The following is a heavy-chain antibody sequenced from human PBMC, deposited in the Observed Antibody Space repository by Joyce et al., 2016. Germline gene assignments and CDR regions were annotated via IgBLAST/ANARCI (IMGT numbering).Heavy chain of an antibody. V-gene: IGHV4-59*01. J-gene: IGHJ3*02. CDR3: ARVRGNAFDI. D-gene: IGHD5-12*01. CDR1: GGPISSY. Sequence: QVQLQESGPGLVKPSETLSLTCTVSGGPISSYWSWFRQPPGKGLEWIGYIFYTGSTNYNPSLKSRVTISIDMSKNQFSLKLSSVTAADTAVYYCARVRGNAFDIWGQGTMVTVSS. CDR2: IFYTGST.